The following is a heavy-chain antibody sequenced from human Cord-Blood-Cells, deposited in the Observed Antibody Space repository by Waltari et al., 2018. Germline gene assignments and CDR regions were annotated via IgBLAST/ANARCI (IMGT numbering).Heavy chain of an antibody. CDR3: ARETNYYDSSGYSYFDY. CDR2: IIPIFGTA. V-gene: IGHV1-69*01. J-gene: IGHJ4*02. CDR1: GGTFSSYA. Sequence: QVQLVQSGAEVKKPGSSVKVSCKASGGTFSSYAISWVRPAPGQGLEWLGVIIPIFGTAKYAQKFQGRVTITADESTSTAYMELSSLRSEDTAVYYCARETNYYDSSGYSYFDYWGQGTLVTVSS. D-gene: IGHD3-22*01.